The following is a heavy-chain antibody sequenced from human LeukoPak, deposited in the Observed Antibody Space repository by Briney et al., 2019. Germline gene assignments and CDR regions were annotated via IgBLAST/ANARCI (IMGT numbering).Heavy chain of an antibody. Sequence: GGSVRLSCAAPGFIFAIHWVRQAPGKGLEWVSLISGDGGSTYYADSVRGRFTISRDNTRKSLSLQMSSLRSEDTALYYCARESETSGWYDYWGQGTLVTVSS. CDR2: ISGDGGST. CDR1: GFIFA. V-gene: IGHV3-43*02. D-gene: IGHD6-19*01. J-gene: IGHJ4*02. CDR3: ARESETSGWYDY.